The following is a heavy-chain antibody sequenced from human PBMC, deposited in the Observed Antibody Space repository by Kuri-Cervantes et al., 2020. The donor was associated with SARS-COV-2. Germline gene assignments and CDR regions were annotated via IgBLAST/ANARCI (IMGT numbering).Heavy chain of an antibody. J-gene: IGHJ5*02. CDR1: GGSFSGYY. Sequence: SQTLSLTCAVYGGSFSGYYWSWIRQPPGKGLEWIGYIYYSGSTNYNPSLKSRVTISVDTSKNQFSLKLSSVTAADTAVYYCATLRGNGYCSGGSCLNWFDPWGQGTLVTVSS. CDR2: IYYSGST. CDR3: ATLRGNGYCSGGSCLNWFDP. V-gene: IGHV4-59*12. D-gene: IGHD2-15*01.